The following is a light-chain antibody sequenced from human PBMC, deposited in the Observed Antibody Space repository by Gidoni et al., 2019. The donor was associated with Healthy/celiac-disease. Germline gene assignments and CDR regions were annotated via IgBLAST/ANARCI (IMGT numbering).Light chain of an antibody. J-gene: IGKJ3*01. Sequence: RMTQSPSSLAASTGDRDTITCRASQGISSYLAWYQQKPGNAPKLLIYAASTLQSGVPSRFSGSGSGTDFTLTISCLQSEDFATYYCQQYYSYPFTFGPGTKVDIK. CDR2: AAS. CDR3: QQYYSYPFT. V-gene: IGKV1-8*01. CDR1: QGISSY.